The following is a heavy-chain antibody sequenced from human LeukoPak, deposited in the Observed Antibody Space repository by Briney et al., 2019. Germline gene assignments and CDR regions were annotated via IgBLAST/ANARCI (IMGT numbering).Heavy chain of an antibody. D-gene: IGHD6-13*01. CDR3: ARGYSNLDY. J-gene: IGHJ4*02. CDR1: GGSIGSSGFF. CDR2: IYYSGST. V-gene: IGHV4-61*08. Sequence: SETLSLTCTVSGGSIGSSGFFWGWIRQPPGKGLEWIGYIYYSGSTNYNPSLKSRVTISVDTSKNQFSLKLSSVTAADTAVYYCARGYSNLDYWGQGTLVTVSS.